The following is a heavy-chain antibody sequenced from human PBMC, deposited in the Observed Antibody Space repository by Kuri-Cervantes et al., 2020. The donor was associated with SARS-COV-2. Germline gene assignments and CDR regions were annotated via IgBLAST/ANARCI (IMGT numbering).Heavy chain of an antibody. CDR1: GFTFSDYY. J-gene: IGHJ4*02. CDR2: ISSSSSYI. D-gene: IGHD7-27*01. Sequence: GESLKISCAASGFTFSDYYMSWIRQAPGKGLEWVSYISSSSSYIYYADSVKGRFTISRGNAKNSLYLQMNSLRAEDTAVYYCARDLRLGKSLDYWGQGTLVTVSS. CDR3: ARDLRLGKSLDY. V-gene: IGHV3-11*06.